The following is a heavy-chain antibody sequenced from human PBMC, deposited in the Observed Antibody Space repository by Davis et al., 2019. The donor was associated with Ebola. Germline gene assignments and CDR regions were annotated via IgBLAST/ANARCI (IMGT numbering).Heavy chain of an antibody. J-gene: IGHJ6*02. CDR2: INAGTGNT. CDR3: ARDRDSSSWKLFYYYGMDV. Sequence: AASVKVSCNASGYTFTSYAMHWVRHAPGQRLAWMGWINAGTGNTKYSQKFQGRATITRDTSASTAYMELSSLRSEDTAVYYCARDRDSSSWKLFYYYGMDVWGQGTTVTVPS. V-gene: IGHV1-3*01. CDR1: GYTFTSYA. D-gene: IGHD6-13*01.